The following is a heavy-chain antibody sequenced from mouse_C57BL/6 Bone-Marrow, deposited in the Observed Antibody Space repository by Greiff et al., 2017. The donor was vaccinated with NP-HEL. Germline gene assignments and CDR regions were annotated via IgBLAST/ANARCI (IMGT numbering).Heavy chain of an antibody. D-gene: IGHD1-1*01. Sequence: EVQGVESGGGLVKPGGSLKLSCAASGFTFSSYAMSWVRQTPEKRLEWVATISDGGSYTYYPDNVKGRFTISRDNAKNNLYLQMSHLKSEDTAMYYCAREIYYGSSSSFAYWGQGTLVTVSA. CDR3: AREIYYGSSSSFAY. CDR1: GFTFSSYA. V-gene: IGHV5-4*01. CDR2: ISDGGSYT. J-gene: IGHJ3*01.